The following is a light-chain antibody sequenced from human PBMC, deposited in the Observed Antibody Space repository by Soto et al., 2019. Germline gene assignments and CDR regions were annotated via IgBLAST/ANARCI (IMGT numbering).Light chain of an antibody. CDR3: SSFTSSSTTVDVI. CDR2: EVS. CDR1: ISDVGNYKY. V-gene: IGLV2-14*01. Sequence: QSALTQPASVSGSRGQSITISCTGTISDVGNYKYVSWYQQHPGKAPKLMIYEVSNRPSGVSNRFSGSKSGNTASLTISGLQAEDEADYYCSSFTSSSTTVDVIFGGGTKVTVL. J-gene: IGLJ2*01.